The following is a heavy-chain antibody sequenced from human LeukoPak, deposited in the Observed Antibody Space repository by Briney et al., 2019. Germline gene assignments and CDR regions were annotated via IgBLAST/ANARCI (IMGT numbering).Heavy chain of an antibody. Sequence: ASVKVSCKASGYTFTSYGISWVRQAPGQGLEWMGWISAYNGNTNHAQKLQGRVTMTTDTSTSTAYMEPRSLRSDDTAVYYCARDLVCVPAAILNFQHWGQGTLVTVSS. CDR2: ISAYNGNT. J-gene: IGHJ1*01. CDR1: GYTFTSYG. D-gene: IGHD2-2*02. CDR3: ARDLVCVPAAILNFQH. V-gene: IGHV1-18*01.